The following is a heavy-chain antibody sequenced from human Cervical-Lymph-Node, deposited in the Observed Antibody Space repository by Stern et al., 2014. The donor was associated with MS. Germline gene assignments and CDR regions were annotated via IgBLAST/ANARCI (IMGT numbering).Heavy chain of an antibody. Sequence: EVQLVESGGGLVKPGGSLRLSCAASGFTFSSYSMNWVRQAPGKGLEWVSSISSSSSYIYYADLVKGRFTISRDNAKNSLYLQMNSLRAEDTAVYYCARDYVLEWPYYFDYWGQGTLVTVSS. CDR3: ARDYVLEWPYYFDY. V-gene: IGHV3-21*01. CDR2: ISSSSSYI. J-gene: IGHJ4*02. D-gene: IGHD3-3*01. CDR1: GFTFSSYS.